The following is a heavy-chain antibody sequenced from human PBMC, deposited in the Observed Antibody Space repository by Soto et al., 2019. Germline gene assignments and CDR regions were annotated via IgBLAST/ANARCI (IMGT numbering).Heavy chain of an antibody. J-gene: IGHJ4*02. CDR1: GGSISSYY. CDR2: IYYSGST. D-gene: IGHD3-22*01. CDR3: ARMYYYDSSGYYYFDY. Sequence: SETLSLTCTVSGGSISSYYWSWIRQPPGKGLEWIGYIYYSGSTNYNPSLKSRVTISVDTSKNQFSLKLSSVTAADTAVYYCARMYYYDSSGYYYFDYWGQGTLVTVSS. V-gene: IGHV4-59*01.